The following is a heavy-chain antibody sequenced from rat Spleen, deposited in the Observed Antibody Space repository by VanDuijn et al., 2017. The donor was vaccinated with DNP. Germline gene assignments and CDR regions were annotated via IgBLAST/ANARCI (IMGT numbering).Heavy chain of an antibody. CDR2: MWSDGDT. J-gene: IGHJ1*01. D-gene: IGHD1-10*01. CDR3: SRDNNFYWYFDF. CDR1: GFSLSIFH. Sequence: QVQLRESGPGLVQPSQTLSLTCTASGFSLSIFHVHWVRQPPGKGLEWMGVMWSDGDTSSNSALKSRLSISRDTSKSQVFLKMNSLQTDDTGTYYCSRDNNFYWYFDFWGPGTMVTVSS. V-gene: IGHV2-32*01.